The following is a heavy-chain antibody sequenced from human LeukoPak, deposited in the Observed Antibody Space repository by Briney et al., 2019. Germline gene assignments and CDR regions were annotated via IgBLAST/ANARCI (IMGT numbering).Heavy chain of an antibody. CDR1: GYTFTGYY. V-gene: IGHV1-2*02. D-gene: IGHD6-6*01. CDR2: INPNSGGT. J-gene: IGHJ4*02. Sequence: ASVKVSCKASGYTFTGYYMHWVRQAPGQGLEWMGWINPNSGGTHYAQKLQGRDTMTRDTSISTAYMELSRLRSDDTAVYYCAREEYSSSSGFDYWGQGTLVTVSS. CDR3: AREEYSSSSGFDY.